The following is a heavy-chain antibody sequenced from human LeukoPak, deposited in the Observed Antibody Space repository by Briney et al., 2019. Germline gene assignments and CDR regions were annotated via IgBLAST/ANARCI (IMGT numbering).Heavy chain of an antibody. CDR2: INTNTGNP. V-gene: IGHV7-4-1*02. CDR1: GYTFTSYA. J-gene: IGHJ6*02. Sequence: GASVKVSCKASGYTFTSYAMNWVRQAPGQGLEWMGWINTNTGNPTYAQGFTGRFVFSLDTSVSTAYLQISSLKAEDTAVYYCARAYPPLTTPYYYYYGMDVWGQGTTVTVSS. CDR3: ARAYPPLTTPYYYYYGMDV. D-gene: IGHD4-11*01.